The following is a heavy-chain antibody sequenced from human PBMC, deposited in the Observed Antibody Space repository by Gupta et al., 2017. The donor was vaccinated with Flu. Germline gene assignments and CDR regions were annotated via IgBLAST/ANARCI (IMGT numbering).Heavy chain of an antibody. CDR3: ERDFPCGGDCYFLDD. J-gene: IGHJ4*02. V-gene: IGHV1-69*01. Sequence: ATISGYSMTWLRRANGQGREWMGAILPSIRAANYEKKCKDRVTITADESTRTAYMELSSLRTDDTAGYFCERDFPCGGDCYFLDDGGKGTMVSVAS. CDR1: ATISGYS. D-gene: IGHD2-21*02. CDR2: ILPSIRAA.